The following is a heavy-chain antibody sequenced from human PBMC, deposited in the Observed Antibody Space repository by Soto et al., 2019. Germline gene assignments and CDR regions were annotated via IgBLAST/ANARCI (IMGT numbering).Heavy chain of an antibody. CDR2: ISAYNGNT. J-gene: IGHJ4*02. Sequence: QVQLVQSGAEVKKPGASVKVSCKASGYTFTSYGISWVRQAPGQGLEWMGWISAYNGNTNYAQKLQGRVTMTTDTSTSTAYMELSSLRSDDTAVYYCARDNEKEQQLVPPDYWGQGTLVTVSS. CDR3: ARDNEKEQQLVPPDY. CDR1: GYTFTSYG. V-gene: IGHV1-18*01. D-gene: IGHD6-13*01.